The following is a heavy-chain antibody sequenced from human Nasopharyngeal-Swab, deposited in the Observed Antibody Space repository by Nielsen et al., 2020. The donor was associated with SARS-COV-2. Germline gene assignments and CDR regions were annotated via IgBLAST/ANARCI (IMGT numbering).Heavy chain of an antibody. J-gene: IGHJ4*02. Sequence: GGSRNPSGKPPGLIFGSYWRGGVGKAQGKGLEWVANIKQDGSEKNYVDSVKGRFSISRDTTKNSLYLQMNSLRAEDTAVYYCARDALTGGVDYWGQGTLVTVSS. CDR2: IKQDGSEK. CDR1: GLIFGSYW. CDR3: ARDALTGGVDY. D-gene: IGHD7-27*01. V-gene: IGHV3-7*03.